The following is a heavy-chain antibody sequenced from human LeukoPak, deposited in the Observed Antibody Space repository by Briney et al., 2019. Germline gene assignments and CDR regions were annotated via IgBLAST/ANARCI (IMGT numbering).Heavy chain of an antibody. Sequence: SETLSLTCAVSGGSFSGYYWSWIRQPPGKGLEWIGEINHSGSTNYNPSLKSRVTISVDTSKNQFSLKLSSVTAADTAVYYWARENGLRHRGGAYYFDYWGQGTLVTVSS. CDR3: ARENGLRHRGGAYYFDY. CDR1: GGSFSGYY. D-gene: IGHD4-17*01. CDR2: INHSGST. V-gene: IGHV4-34*01. J-gene: IGHJ4*02.